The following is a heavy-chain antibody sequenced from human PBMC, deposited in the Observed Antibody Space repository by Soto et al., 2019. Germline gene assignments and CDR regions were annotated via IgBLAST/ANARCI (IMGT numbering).Heavy chain of an antibody. D-gene: IGHD3-22*01. CDR3: AKGRPLKYYYDSSGYYYLDY. CDR1: GFTFSSYA. J-gene: IGHJ4*02. Sequence: PGGSLRLSCAASGFTFSSYAMSWVRQAPGKGLEWVSAISGSGGSTYYADSVKGRFTISRDNSKNTLYLQMNSLRAEDTAVYYCAKGRPLKYYYDSSGYYYLDYWGQGTLVTVSS. V-gene: IGHV3-23*01. CDR2: ISGSGGST.